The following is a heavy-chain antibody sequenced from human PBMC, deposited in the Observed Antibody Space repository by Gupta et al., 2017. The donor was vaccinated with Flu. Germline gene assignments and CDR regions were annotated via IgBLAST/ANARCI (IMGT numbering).Heavy chain of an antibody. CDR1: SGNA. D-gene: IGHD6-13*01. CDR3: AKRWEADGMQNFDY. CDR2: ISGSGGST. J-gene: IGHJ4*02. Sequence: SGNAMRWVRQGQGKGLEWVSAISGSGGSTYNVDSGKGRCTISRDNSKNTLYLEINSLRDEDRAVYYCAKRWEADGMQNFDYWGQGTLVTVSS. V-gene: IGHV3-23*01.